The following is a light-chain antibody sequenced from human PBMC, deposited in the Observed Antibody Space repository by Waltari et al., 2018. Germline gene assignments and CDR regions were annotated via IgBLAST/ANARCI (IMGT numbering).Light chain of an antibody. CDR2: AAS. V-gene: IGKV3-20*01. CDR1: QSIGTY. J-gene: IGKJ1*01. Sequence: LTQSPGTLSLSPGERANLFCRASQSIGTYLVWDQQKPGQAPRSLMYAASRRATGIPDRFSGSGSGTDFSLTISRLGPEEFAVYFGQNHERLPATFGQGTKVEIK. CDR3: QNHERLPAT.